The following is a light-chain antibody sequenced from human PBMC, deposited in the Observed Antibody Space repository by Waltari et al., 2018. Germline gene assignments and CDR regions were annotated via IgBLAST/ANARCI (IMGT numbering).Light chain of an antibody. CDR1: QTVSSSY. J-gene: IGKJ5*01. CDR2: VAA. CDR3: QHYGSSPLIT. V-gene: IGKV3-20*01. Sequence: ELVLTQSPGTLSLSPGARANLTCRASQTVSSSYLAGYQQKPDQAPRLLSYVAASRATGIPDRFSVSGSGTDFTLTISRLEPEDFAVYYCQHYGSSPLITFGQGTLLEIK.